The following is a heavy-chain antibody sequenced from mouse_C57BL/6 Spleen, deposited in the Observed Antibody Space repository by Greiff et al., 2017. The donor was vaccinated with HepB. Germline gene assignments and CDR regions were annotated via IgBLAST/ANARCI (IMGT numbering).Heavy chain of an antibody. Sequence: QVQLQQSGAELARPGASVKMSCKASGYTFTSYTMHWVKQRPGQGLEWIGYINPSSGYTKYNQKFKDKATLTADKSSSTAYMQLSSLTSEDSAVYYCAIITTVAAPFAYWGQGTLVTVSA. CDR3: AIITTVAAPFAY. CDR1: GYTFTSYT. D-gene: IGHD1-1*01. J-gene: IGHJ3*01. CDR2: INPSSGYT. V-gene: IGHV1-4*01.